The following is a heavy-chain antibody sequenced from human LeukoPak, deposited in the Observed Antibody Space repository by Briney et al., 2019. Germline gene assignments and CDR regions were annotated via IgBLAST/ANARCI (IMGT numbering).Heavy chain of an antibody. CDR3: ARGLRFTSEMATILAY. CDR1: GYTFTSYD. D-gene: IGHD5-24*01. CDR2: MNPNSGNT. V-gene: IGHV1-8*03. Sequence: GASVKVSCKASGYTFTSYDINWVRQATGQGLEWMGWMNPNSGNTGYAQKFQGRVTITRNTSISTAYMELSSLRSEDTAVYYCARGLRFTSEMATILAYWGQGTLVTVSS. J-gene: IGHJ4*02.